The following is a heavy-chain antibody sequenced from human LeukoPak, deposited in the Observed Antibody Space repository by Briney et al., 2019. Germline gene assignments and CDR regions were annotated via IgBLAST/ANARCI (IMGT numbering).Heavy chain of an antibody. J-gene: IGHJ4*02. Sequence: NSSETLSLTCTVSGGSISSGGYYWSWIRQHPGKGLEWIGYIYYSGSTYYNPSLKSRVTISVDTSKNQFSLKLSSVTAADTAVYYCAATRMTTVIDYWGQGTLVTASS. V-gene: IGHV4-31*03. CDR1: GGSISSGGYY. D-gene: IGHD4-17*01. CDR2: IYYSGST. CDR3: AATRMTTVIDY.